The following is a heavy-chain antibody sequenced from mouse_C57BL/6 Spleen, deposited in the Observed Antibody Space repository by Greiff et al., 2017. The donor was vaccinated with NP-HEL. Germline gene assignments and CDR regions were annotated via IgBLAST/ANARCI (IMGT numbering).Heavy chain of an antibody. Sequence: LQESGASVKISCKASGYAFSSYWMNWVKQRPGKGLEWIGQIYPGDGDTNYNGKFKGKATLTADKSSSTAYMQLSSLTSEDSAVYFCAYGNYVGWYFDVWGTGTTVTVSS. J-gene: IGHJ1*03. D-gene: IGHD2-1*01. CDR1: GYAFSSYW. V-gene: IGHV1-80*01. CDR3: AYGNYVGWYFDV. CDR2: IYPGDGDT.